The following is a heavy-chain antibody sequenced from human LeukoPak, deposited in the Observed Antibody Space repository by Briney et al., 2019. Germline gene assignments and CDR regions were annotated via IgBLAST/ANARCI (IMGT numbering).Heavy chain of an antibody. CDR3: ARIMVRGVNVDY. CDR1: GFTFSSYA. J-gene: IGHJ4*02. D-gene: IGHD3-10*01. Sequence: GGSLRLSCAASGFTFSSYAMSWVRQAPGKGLEWVSGFSATGGNTHYADSVKGRFTISRDNSKNTLYLQMDSLRAEDTAVYYCARIMVRGVNVDYWGQGTLVTVSS. CDR2: FSATGGNT. V-gene: IGHV3-23*01.